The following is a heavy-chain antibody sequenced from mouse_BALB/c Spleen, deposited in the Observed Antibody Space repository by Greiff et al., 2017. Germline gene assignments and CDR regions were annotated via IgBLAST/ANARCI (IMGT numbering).Heavy chain of an antibody. CDR1: GYTFTSYW. J-gene: IGHJ4*01. V-gene: IGHV1-7*01. CDR2: INPSTGYT. Sequence: VQLQQSGAELAKPGASVKMSCKASGYTFTSYWMHWVKQRPGQGLEWIGYINPSTGYTEYNQKFKDKATLTADKSSSTAYMQRSSLTSEDSAVYYCARKEGYQGAMDYWGQGTSVTVSS. D-gene: IGHD5-1-1*01. CDR3: ARKEGYQGAMDY.